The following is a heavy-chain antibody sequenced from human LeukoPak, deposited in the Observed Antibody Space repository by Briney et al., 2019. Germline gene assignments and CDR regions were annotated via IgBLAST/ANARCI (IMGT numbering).Heavy chain of an antibody. J-gene: IGHJ5*02. D-gene: IGHD3-10*01. CDR1: GYSISSGYY. CDR3: ARFYGSGSFKFDP. V-gene: IGHV4-38-2*02. Sequence: SETLSLTCTVSGYSISSGYYWGWIRQTPGKGLERIGSIYHSGSTYYNPSLKSRVTISVDTSKNQFSLKLSSVTAADTAVYYCARFYGSGSFKFDPWGQGTLLTVSS. CDR2: IYHSGST.